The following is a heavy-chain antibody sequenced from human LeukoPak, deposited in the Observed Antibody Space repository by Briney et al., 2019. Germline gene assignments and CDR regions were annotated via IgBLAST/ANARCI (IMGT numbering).Heavy chain of an antibody. V-gene: IGHV4-4*07. CDR2: VSTPGGS. CDR3: ATLKNAYTAFDY. D-gene: IGHD5-24*01. Sequence: SETLSLTCTVSSDSINSDYWAWLRQPPGKSLEWIGSVSTPGGSNYNPSLKSRLTMSLDTSKSRFSLKLSSVTAADTAVYYCATLKNAYTAFDYWGQGTLVTVSS. CDR1: SDSINSDY. J-gene: IGHJ4*02.